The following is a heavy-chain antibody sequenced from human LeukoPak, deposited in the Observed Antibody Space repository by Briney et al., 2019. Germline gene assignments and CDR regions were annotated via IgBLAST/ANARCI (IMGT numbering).Heavy chain of an antibody. J-gene: IGHJ4*02. CDR2: IYHSGST. D-gene: IGHD2-21*02. CDR1: GGSISSGGYS. CDR3: AREVVVTAIFDY. V-gene: IGHV4-30-2*01. Sequence: SETLSLTCAVSGGSISSGGYSWSWIRQPPGKGLESIGYIYHSGSTYYNPSLKSRVTISVDRSKNQFSLKLSSVTAADTAVYYCAREVVVTAIFDYWGQGTLVTVSS.